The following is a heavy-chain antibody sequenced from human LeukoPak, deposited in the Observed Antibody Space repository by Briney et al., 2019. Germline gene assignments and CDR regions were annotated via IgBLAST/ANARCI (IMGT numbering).Heavy chain of an antibody. V-gene: IGHV3-48*03. J-gene: IGHJ3*02. Sequence: GGSLRLSCAASGFTFSSYAMSWVRQAPGKGLEWVSAISSSGSTIYYADSVKGRFTISRDNAKNSLYLQMNSLRAEDTAVYYCARVKLRYFDWLSHTDAFDIWGQGTMVTVSS. CDR3: ARVKLRYFDWLSHTDAFDI. CDR1: GFTFSSYA. CDR2: ISSSGSTI. D-gene: IGHD3-9*01.